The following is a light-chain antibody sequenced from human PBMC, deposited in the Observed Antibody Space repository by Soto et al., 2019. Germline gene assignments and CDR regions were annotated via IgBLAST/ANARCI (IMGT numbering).Light chain of an antibody. V-gene: IGKV3-15*01. CDR2: GAS. CDR1: QRVSSN. Sequence: EIVMTQSPATLSVSPGERATLSCRASQRVSSNLAWYQQKPGQAPRLLIYGASPRATGIPARFSGSGSGTEFTLTISSLQSEDFAVYYCQQYNNWPRTFGQGTKVDIK. CDR3: QQYNNWPRT. J-gene: IGKJ1*01.